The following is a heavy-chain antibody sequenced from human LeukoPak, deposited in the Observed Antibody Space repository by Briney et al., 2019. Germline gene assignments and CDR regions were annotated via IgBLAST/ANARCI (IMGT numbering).Heavy chain of an antibody. CDR3: ARVSTDNNWGVTSYYMDV. CDR2: IYYSGST. Sequence: SETLSLTCAVYSGSFSGYYWSWIRQPPGKGLEWIGYIYYSGSTNYNPSLKSRVTISVDTSKNQFSLKLSSVTAADTAVYYCARVSTDNNWGVTSYYMDVWGKGTTVTVSS. V-gene: IGHV4-59*01. J-gene: IGHJ6*03. D-gene: IGHD7-27*01. CDR1: SGSFSGYY.